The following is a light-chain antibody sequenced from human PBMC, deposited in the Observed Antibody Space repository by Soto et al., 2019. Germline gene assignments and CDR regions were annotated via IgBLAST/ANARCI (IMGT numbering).Light chain of an antibody. CDR3: CSYAGSNTYV. Sequence: QSVLTQPASVSGSPGQSITISCTGTSSDVGSHNLVSWYQHHPGKAPKLMISEVSKRPSGVSNRFSGSKSANTASLTISGLQAEDEADYYCCSYAGSNTYVFGTGTKLTVL. CDR1: SSDVGSHNL. J-gene: IGLJ1*01. V-gene: IGLV2-23*02. CDR2: EVS.